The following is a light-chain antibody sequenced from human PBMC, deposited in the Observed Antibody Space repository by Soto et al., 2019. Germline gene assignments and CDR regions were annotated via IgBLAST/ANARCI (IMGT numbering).Light chain of an antibody. CDR3: QQYYSSRT. V-gene: IGKV3-20*01. CDR1: QSISGTF. Sequence: EIVLTQSPGTLSLSPGERATLSCRASQSISGTFLAWYQHKPGQAPRVLIYGASRRATGIPDRFSGSGSGTDFALTISRLEPEDFALYYCQQYYSSRTFGQGTKVEMK. CDR2: GAS. J-gene: IGKJ1*01.